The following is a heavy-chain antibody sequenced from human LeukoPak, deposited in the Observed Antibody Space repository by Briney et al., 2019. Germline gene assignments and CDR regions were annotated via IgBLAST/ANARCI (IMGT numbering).Heavy chain of an antibody. J-gene: IGHJ6*02. CDR2: INAGNGNT. V-gene: IGHV1-3*01. Sequence: ASVKVSCKASGYTFTSYAMHWVRQAPGQRLEWMGWINAGNGNTKYPQKFQGRVTITRDTSASTAYMELSSLRSEDTAVYYCARDPHYYYGMDVWGQGTTVTVSS. CDR1: GYTFTSYA. CDR3: ARDPHYYYGMDV.